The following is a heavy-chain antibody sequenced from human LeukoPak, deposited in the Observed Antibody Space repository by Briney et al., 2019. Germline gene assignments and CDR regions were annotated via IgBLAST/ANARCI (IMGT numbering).Heavy chain of an antibody. CDR1: GFTFTRYS. CDR3: ARIAALYQYYMDV. D-gene: IGHD6-13*01. CDR2: ISPDSDYI. J-gene: IGHJ6*03. V-gene: IGHV3-21*01. Sequence: PGGSLRLSCAASGFTFTRYSMSWIRQAPGKGLEWVSAISPDSDYIYYADSVEGRFTISRDNAKNSLYLQMNSLRAEDTAVYYCARIAALYQYYMDVWGKGTTVTVSS.